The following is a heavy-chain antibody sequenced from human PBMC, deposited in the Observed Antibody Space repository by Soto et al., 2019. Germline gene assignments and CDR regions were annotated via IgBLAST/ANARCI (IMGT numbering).Heavy chain of an antibody. J-gene: IGHJ4*02. CDR3: ARGHNFGYSTCDS. Sequence: QVQLQESGPGLMKPSETLSLTCTVSGGSISSYYWSWIRQVPGKRLEWIGYIDYSGRTNYNPSLNSRLTISVDMAKNQCSLKLNSVTAADTAVYYCARGHNFGYSTCDSWGQGALVTVSS. D-gene: IGHD2-15*01. CDR2: IDYSGRT. CDR1: GGSISSYY. V-gene: IGHV4-59*01.